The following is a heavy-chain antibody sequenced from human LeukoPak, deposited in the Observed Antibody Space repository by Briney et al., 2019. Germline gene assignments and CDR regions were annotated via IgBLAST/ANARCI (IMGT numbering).Heavy chain of an antibody. J-gene: IGHJ6*03. CDR1: GGSFSGYY. CDR3: ARGGERITMIVVVTPPYYYYMDV. V-gene: IGHV4-34*01. Sequence: SETLSLTCAVSGGSFSGYYWSWIRQPPGKGLEWIGEINHSGSTNYNPSLKSRVTISVDTSKNQFSLKLSSVTAADTAVYYCARGGERITMIVVVTPPYYYYMDVWGKGTTVTVSS. CDR2: INHSGST. D-gene: IGHD3-22*01.